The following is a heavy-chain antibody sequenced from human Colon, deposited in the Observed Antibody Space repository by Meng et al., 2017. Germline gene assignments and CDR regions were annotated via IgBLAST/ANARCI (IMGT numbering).Heavy chain of an antibody. Sequence: QWQLRRWGVDLLKPSGPLALSGVVYGGSFSGYYWSWIRQPPGKGLEWIGEINHSGSTNYNPSLKSRVTISVDTSKNQFSLKLSSVTAADTAVYYCARGRYSGYLPWGQGTLVTVSS. D-gene: IGHD5-12*01. CDR2: INHSGST. CDR1: GGSFSGYY. CDR3: ARGRYSGYLP. V-gene: IGHV4-34*01. J-gene: IGHJ5*02.